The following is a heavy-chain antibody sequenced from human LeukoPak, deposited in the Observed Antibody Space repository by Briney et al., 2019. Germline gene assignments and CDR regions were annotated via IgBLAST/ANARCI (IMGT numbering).Heavy chain of an antibody. J-gene: IGHJ6*02. Sequence: PGGSLRLSCAASGFTFSSYGMHWVRQAPGKGLEWGAVIWYDGSNKYYADSVKGRFTISRDNSKNTLYLQMNSLRAADTAVYYCARDMDYGDYGMDVWGQGTTVTVSS. CDR2: IWYDGSNK. D-gene: IGHD4-17*01. V-gene: IGHV3-33*01. CDR1: GFTFSSYG. CDR3: ARDMDYGDYGMDV.